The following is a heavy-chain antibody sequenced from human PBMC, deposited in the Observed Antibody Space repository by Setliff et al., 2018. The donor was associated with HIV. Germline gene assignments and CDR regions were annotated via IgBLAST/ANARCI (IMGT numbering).Heavy chain of an antibody. CDR3: ARYDMPSSHSSGYYYDS. J-gene: IGHJ5*01. CDR2: IYYSGTT. V-gene: IGHV4-31*02. Sequence: SQTLSLTCDVSGGSINSGNNYWSWIRQHPGKGLEWIGFIYYSGTTYYNPSLKSRVTISVDTSKNQFSLKLNSVTAADTAIYYCARYDMPSSHSSGYYYDSWGQGALVTVSS. D-gene: IGHD3-22*01. CDR1: GGSINSGNNY.